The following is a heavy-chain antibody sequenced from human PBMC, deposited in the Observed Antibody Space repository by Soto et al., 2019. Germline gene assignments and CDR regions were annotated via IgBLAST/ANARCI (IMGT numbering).Heavy chain of an antibody. V-gene: IGHV4-30-4*01. CDR1: TGSISSGDYY. CDR2: IYYSATT. CDR3: ASSEWELRYFDF. J-gene: IGHJ4*02. D-gene: IGHD1-26*01. Sequence: QVQLQESGPGLVMPSQTLSLTCTVSTGSISSGDYYWSWIRQPPGKGLEWIGYIYYSATTYYNPSLKSRVTISVDTSKNQFSLKLSSVTAADTAVYYCASSEWELRYFDFWGQGTLVTVSS.